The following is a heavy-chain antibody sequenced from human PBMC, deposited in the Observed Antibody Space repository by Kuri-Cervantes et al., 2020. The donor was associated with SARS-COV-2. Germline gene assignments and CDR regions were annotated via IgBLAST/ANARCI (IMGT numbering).Heavy chain of an antibody. CDR1: GYTFTGYY. V-gene: IGHV1-69*05. CDR3: ARDLGYCSSTSCYTSELDY. CDR2: IIPIFGTA. Sequence: SVKVSCKASGYTFTGYYMHWVRQAPGQGLEWMGGIIPIFGTANYAQKFQGRVTITTDESTSTAYMELSSLRAEDTAVYYCARDLGYCSSTSCYTSELDYWGQGTLVTVSS. J-gene: IGHJ4*02. D-gene: IGHD2-2*02.